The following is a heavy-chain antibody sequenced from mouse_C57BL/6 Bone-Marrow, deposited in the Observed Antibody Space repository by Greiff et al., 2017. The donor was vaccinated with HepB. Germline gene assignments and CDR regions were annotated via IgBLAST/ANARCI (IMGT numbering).Heavy chain of an antibody. V-gene: IGHV1-15*01. CDR2: IDPETGGT. CDR1: GYTFTDYE. D-gene: IGHD1-1*01. CDR3: YYGSGYRYFDV. Sequence: QVQLQQSGAELVRPGASVTLSCTASGYTFTDYEMHWVKQTPVHGLEWIGAIDPETGGTAYNQKFKGKAILTADKSSSTAYMELRSLTSEDSAVYYCYYGSGYRYFDVWGTGTTVTVSS. J-gene: IGHJ1*03.